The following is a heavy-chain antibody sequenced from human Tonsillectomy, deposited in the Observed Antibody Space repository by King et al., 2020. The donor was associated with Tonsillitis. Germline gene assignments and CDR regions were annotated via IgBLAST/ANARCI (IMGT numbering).Heavy chain of an antibody. V-gene: IGHV1-2*02. J-gene: IGHJ4*02. Sequence: QLVQSGAEVKKPGASVKVSCKTSGYIFTDYYTHWVRQAPGQGLEWMGWINPNSGGTISAQKFQGRVTLTRDTSINTTYMELISLTSDDTAVYYCVREAYDWGRGTLITVSS. CDR1: GYIFTDYY. CDR2: INPNSGGT. D-gene: IGHD4-17*01. CDR3: VREAYD.